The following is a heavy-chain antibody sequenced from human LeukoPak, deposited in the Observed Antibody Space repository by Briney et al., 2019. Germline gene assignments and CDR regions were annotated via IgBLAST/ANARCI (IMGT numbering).Heavy chain of an antibody. CDR3: ARDYPPY. Sequence: GGSLRLSCVASGFTFSSSWMHWVRQAPGKGLVWVSRINTDGKTTTYADSVKGRFTICRDNTKNTLYLQMNSLNAEDTALYYCARDYPPYWGQGTLVTASA. V-gene: IGHV3-74*01. CDR2: INTDGKTT. J-gene: IGHJ4*02. CDR1: GFTFSSSW.